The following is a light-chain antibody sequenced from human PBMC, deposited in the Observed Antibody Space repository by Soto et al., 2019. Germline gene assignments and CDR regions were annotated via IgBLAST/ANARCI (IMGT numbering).Light chain of an antibody. CDR2: GAS. CDR1: QSVSSN. CDR3: QQYNEWPPLT. V-gene: IGKV3-15*01. J-gene: IGKJ4*01. Sequence: EIVMTQSPATLSVSPGERATLSCRASQSVSSNLAWYQQKPGQAPRLLIFGASTRATGIPARFSGSGSGTEFTLTISSLXSEDFAVYYCQQYNEWPPLTFGGGTKVDIK.